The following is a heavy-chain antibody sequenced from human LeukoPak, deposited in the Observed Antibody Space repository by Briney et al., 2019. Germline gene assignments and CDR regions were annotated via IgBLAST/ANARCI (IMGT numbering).Heavy chain of an antibody. Sequence: GASVKVSCKASGGTFSSYAISWVRQAPGQGLEWMGIINPSGGSTSYAQKFQGRVTMTRDTSTSTVYMELSSLRSEDTAVYYCARDAYYYDSSGYYGFGVDYWGQGTLVTVSS. J-gene: IGHJ4*02. CDR2: INPSGGST. CDR3: ARDAYYYDSSGYYGFGVDY. V-gene: IGHV1-46*01. D-gene: IGHD3-22*01. CDR1: GGTFSSYA.